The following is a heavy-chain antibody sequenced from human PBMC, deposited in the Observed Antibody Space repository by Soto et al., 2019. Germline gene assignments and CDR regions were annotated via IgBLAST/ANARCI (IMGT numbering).Heavy chain of an antibody. D-gene: IGHD2-15*01. CDR3: AKRRGAGGHFDY. V-gene: IGHV3-23*01. CDR2: ISSGGST. Sequence: PGGSLRLSCAASGFTFTSHARGWVRQAPGKGLEWVSVISSGGSTYYADSVRGRFTISRDNSKDTLSLQMNSLRAEDTAVYYCAKRRGAGGHFDYWGQGALVTVYS. CDR1: GFTFTSHA. J-gene: IGHJ4*02.